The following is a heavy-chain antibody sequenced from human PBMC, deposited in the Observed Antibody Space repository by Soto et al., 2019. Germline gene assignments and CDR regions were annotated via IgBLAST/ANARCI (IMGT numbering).Heavy chain of an antibody. Sequence: GGSLRLSCAASGFTFSSYNMNWVRQAPGKGLEWVSYISNSTIYYADSVKGRFTISRDNAKNSLYLQMNSLRDEDTAVYYCARENYGDYLTWFDPWGQGTLVTVSS. D-gene: IGHD4-17*01. J-gene: IGHJ5*02. CDR2: ISNSTI. CDR1: GFTFSSYN. CDR3: ARENYGDYLTWFDP. V-gene: IGHV3-48*02.